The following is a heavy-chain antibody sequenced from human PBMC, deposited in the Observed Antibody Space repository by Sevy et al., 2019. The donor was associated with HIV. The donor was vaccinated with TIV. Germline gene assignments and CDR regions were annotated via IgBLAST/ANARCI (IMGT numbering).Heavy chain of an antibody. D-gene: IGHD3-10*01. V-gene: IGHV3-11*04. Sequence: GGSLRLSCAASGFTFSDYYMSWIRQAPGKGLEWVSYISSSGSTIYYADSVKGRFTISRDNAKNSLYLQMNSLRAEDTAVYYCARQWFGEFDYYMDVWGKETTVTVSS. CDR3: ARQWFGEFDYYMDV. CDR2: ISSSGSTI. CDR1: GFTFSDYY. J-gene: IGHJ6*03.